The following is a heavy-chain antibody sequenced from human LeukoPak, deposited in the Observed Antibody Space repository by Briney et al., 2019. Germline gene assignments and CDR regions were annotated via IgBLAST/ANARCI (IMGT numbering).Heavy chain of an antibody. D-gene: IGHD5-12*01. CDR3: ARVTLGYSASEDQDLVYYFDY. CDR2: ISSSGSTI. J-gene: IGHJ4*02. CDR1: GFTFSSYE. V-gene: IGHV3-48*03. Sequence: PGGSLRLSCAASGFTFSSYEMNWVRQAPGKGLEWVSYISSSGSTIYYADSVKGRFTISRETSKNTVFLHMNSLRPEDTAVHYCARVTLGYSASEDQDLVYYFDYWGQGTLVTVSS.